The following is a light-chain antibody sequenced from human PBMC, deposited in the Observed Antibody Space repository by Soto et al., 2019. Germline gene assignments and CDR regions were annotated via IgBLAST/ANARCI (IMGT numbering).Light chain of an antibody. V-gene: IGKV1-8*01. CDR3: LQYYTYSWT. CDR1: QGIISY. Sequence: AIRMTQSPSSFSASTGDRVTFTCRASQGIISYLAWYQQKLGKAPKLLIYGASTLQSGVPSRFSGSGSGTDFTLTISSLQSEDFASYYCLQYYTYSWTFGQGTKVEVK. CDR2: GAS. J-gene: IGKJ1*01.